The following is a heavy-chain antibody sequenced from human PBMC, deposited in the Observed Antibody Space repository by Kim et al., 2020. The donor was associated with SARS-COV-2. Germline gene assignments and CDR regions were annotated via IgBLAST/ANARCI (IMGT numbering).Heavy chain of an antibody. CDR2: IYYSGST. CDR3: ARELDPLLLASARFGEGAFDI. V-gene: IGHV4-59*13. J-gene: IGHJ3*02. Sequence: SETLSLTCTVSGGSISSYYWSWIRQPPGKGLEWIGYIYYSGSTNYNPSLKSRVTISVDTSKNQFSLKLSSVTAADTAVYYCARELDPLLLASARFGEGAFDIWGQGTMVTVSS. D-gene: IGHD3-10*01. CDR1: GGSISSYY.